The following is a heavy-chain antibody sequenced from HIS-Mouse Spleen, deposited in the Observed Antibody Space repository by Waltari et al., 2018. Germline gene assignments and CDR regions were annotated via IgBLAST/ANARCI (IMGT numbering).Heavy chain of an antibody. J-gene: IGHJ3*02. CDR3: ARDRRGYRYEDDAFDI. CDR1: VGSFSGYY. V-gene: IGHV4-34*01. D-gene: IGHD5-18*01. Sequence: QVQLQQWGAGLLKPSETLSLTCAVYVGSFSGYYWSCIRQPPGKGLEWIGEINHSGSTNYNPSLKSRVTISVDTSKNQFSLKLSSVTAADTAVYYCARDRRGYRYEDDAFDIWGQGTMVTVSS. CDR2: INHSGST.